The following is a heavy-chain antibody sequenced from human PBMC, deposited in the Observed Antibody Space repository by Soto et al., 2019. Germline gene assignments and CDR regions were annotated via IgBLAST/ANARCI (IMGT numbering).Heavy chain of an antibody. CDR2: INPSGGST. CDR3: ARDLGAALSGTNFDY. J-gene: IGHJ4*02. V-gene: IGHV1-46*01. Sequence: VKVSCKASGYTFTSYYMHWVRQAPGQGLEWMGIINPSGGSTSYAQKFQGRVTMTRDTSTSTVYMELSSLRSEDTAVYYCARDLGAALSGTNFDYWGQGTLVTVSS. D-gene: IGHD5-12*01. CDR1: GYTFTSYY.